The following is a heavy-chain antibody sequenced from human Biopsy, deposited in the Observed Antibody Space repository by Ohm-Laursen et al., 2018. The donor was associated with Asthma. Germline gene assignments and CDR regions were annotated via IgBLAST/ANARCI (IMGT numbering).Heavy chain of an antibody. Sequence: SLTLSFASAGFTFSSFAMSWVRQAPGKGLEWVSAITRSAGRTDYADSVKGRFTISRDNSKNTLYLQMNSLRAEDTAVYYCAKDIGSREDYWGQGTLVTVSS. CDR3: AKDIGSREDY. D-gene: IGHD5-24*01. CDR2: ITRSAGRT. CDR1: GFTFSSFA. J-gene: IGHJ4*02. V-gene: IGHV3-23*01.